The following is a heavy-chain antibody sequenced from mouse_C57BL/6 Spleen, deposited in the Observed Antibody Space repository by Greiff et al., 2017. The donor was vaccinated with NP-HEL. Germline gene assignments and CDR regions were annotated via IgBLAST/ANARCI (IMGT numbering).Heavy chain of an antibody. J-gene: IGHJ4*01. CDR2: IYPGDGDT. CDR3: AREDVYYGYAYAMDY. CDR1: GYAFSSSW. D-gene: IGHD2-2*01. Sequence: QVQLQQSGPELVKPGASVKISCKASGYAFSSSWMNWVKQRPGKGLEWIGRIYPGDGDTNYNGKFKGKATLTADKSSSTAYMQLSSLTSEDSAVYFCAREDVYYGYAYAMDYWGQGTSVTVSS. V-gene: IGHV1-82*01.